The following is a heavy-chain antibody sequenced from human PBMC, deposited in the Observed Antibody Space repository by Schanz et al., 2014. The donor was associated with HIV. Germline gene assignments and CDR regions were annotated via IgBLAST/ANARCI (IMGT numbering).Heavy chain of an antibody. CDR3: AKVGRIYSTTWIDY. CDR1: GFTFSSYA. D-gene: IGHD2-2*01. J-gene: IGHJ4*02. Sequence: EVQLLESGGGLVQPGGSLRLSCAASGFTFSSYAMSWVRQAPGKGLEWVSSINEGGDFRYYADSVRGRFTISRDNAKNSVFLQMNSLRVEDTAVYYCAKVGRIYSTTWIDYWGQGTLVTVSS. CDR2: INEGGDFR. V-gene: IGHV3-23*01.